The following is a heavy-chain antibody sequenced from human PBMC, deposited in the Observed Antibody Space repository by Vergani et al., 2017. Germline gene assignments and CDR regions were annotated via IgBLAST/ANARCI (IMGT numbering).Heavy chain of an antibody. Sequence: EVQLVESGGGLVKPGGSLRLSCAASGFTFSNAWMSWVRQAPGKGLEWVGRIKSKTDGGTTDYAAPVKGRFTISRDDSKNTLYLQMNSLRAEDTAIYYCARSGRITMIAPGDYWGRGTLVTVSS. CDR3: ARSGRITMIAPGDY. D-gene: IGHD3-22*01. J-gene: IGHJ4*02. CDR1: GFTFSNAW. V-gene: IGHV3-15*01. CDR2: IKSKTDGGTT.